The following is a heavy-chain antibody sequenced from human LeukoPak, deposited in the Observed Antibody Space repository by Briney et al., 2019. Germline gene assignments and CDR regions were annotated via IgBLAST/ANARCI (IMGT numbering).Heavy chain of an antibody. J-gene: IGHJ4*02. V-gene: IGHV3-23*01. Sequence: GGSLRLSCAASGFTFSSYAMSWVRQAPGKGLEWVSIISGSGGSTYYADSVKGRFTISRDNAKNSLYLQMNSLKAEDTAVYYCAREYDSSGYYASQGDYWGQGTLVTVSS. CDR3: AREYDSSGYYASQGDY. CDR2: ISGSGGST. CDR1: GFTFSSYA. D-gene: IGHD3-22*01.